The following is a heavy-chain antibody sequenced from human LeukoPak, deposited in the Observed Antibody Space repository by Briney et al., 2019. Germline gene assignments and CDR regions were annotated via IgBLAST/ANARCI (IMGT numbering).Heavy chain of an antibody. CDR3: ARGRSAYYYDSSGRRPDAFDI. J-gene: IGHJ3*02. Sequence: SETLSLTCAVYGGSFSGYYWSGIPQPPGKGLEWIGEINHSVSTTYNPPLKSRVTISVDTSKHQFSLKLSSVTAADTAVYYCARGRSAYYYDSSGRRPDAFDIWGQGTMVTVSS. V-gene: IGHV4-34*01. CDR1: GGSFSGYY. CDR2: INHSVST. D-gene: IGHD3-22*01.